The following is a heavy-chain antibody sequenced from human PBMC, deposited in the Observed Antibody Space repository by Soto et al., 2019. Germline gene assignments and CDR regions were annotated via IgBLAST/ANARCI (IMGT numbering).Heavy chain of an antibody. CDR3: TRASSYAFDY. J-gene: IGHJ4*02. CDR1: GFTFSTYG. V-gene: IGHV3-30*03. CDR2: ISYDENTR. Sequence: PGGSLRLSCEASGFTFSTYGMHWVRQAPGKGLEWVAIISYDENTRYYADSLKGRFTISRDRCKNFLYLQMSGVKADDSAIYYCTRASSYAFDYWGQGALVTVSS. D-gene: IGHD2-2*01.